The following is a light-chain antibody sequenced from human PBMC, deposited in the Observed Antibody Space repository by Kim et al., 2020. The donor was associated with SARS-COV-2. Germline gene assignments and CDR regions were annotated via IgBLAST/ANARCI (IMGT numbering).Light chain of an antibody. CDR3: QQYGSSPPMYT. J-gene: IGKJ2*01. V-gene: IGKV3-20*01. CDR2: GVS. Sequence: EIVLTQSPGTLSLSPGERATLSCGASQSVSNNYLAWYQQKPGQAPRLLIFGVSSRATGIPDRFSGSGSGTDFTLTISRLEPEDFAVYYCQQYGSSPPMYTFGQGTKLEI. CDR1: QSVSNNY.